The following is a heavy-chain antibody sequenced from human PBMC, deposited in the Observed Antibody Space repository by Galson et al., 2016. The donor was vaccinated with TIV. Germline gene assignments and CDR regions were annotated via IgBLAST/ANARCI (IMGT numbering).Heavy chain of an antibody. CDR3: ARGIVGASKAFDV. J-gene: IGHJ3*01. D-gene: IGHD1-26*01. Sequence: SVKVSCKASGYSFTNYNIHWVRQAPGQGLEWMGWINTGNGNTKYSQKLKGRVTLSGDTSATTAYMELNSLTSEDMAAYYRARGIVGASKAFDVWGQGTMVTVSS. CDR1: GYSFTNYN. V-gene: IGHV1-3*04. CDR2: INTGNGNT.